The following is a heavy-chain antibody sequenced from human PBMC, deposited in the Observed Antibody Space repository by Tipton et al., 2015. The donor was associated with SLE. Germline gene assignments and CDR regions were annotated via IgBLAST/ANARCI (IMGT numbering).Heavy chain of an antibody. D-gene: IGHD6-6*01. J-gene: IGHJ4*02. V-gene: IGHV4-34*01. CDR3: AREEASSSFDY. CDR2: INHSGST. Sequence: TLSLTCAVYGGSFSGYYWSWIRQPPGKGLEWIGEINHSGSTNYNPSLKSRVTISVDTSKNQFSLKLSSVTAADTAVYYCAREEASSSFDYWGQGTLVTVSS. CDR1: GGSFSGYY.